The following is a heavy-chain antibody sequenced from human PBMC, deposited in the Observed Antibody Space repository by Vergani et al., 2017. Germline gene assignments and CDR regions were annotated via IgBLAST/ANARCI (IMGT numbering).Heavy chain of an antibody. J-gene: IGHJ3*02. CDR2: IYHSGST. Sequence: QVQLQESGPGLVKPSETLSLICAVSGYSISSGYYWGWIRQPPGKGLEWIGSIYHSGSTYYNPSLKSRVTISVDTSKNQFSLKLSSVTAADTAAYYCAIGELLRFLEWFPLCSFDIWGQGTMVTVSS. CDR1: GYSISSGYY. V-gene: IGHV4-38-2*01. D-gene: IGHD3-3*01. CDR3: AIGELLRFLEWFPLCSFDI.